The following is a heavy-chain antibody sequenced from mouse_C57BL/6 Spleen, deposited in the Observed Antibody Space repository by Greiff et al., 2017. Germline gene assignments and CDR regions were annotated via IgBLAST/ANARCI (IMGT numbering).Heavy chain of an antibody. D-gene: IGHD1-1*01. CDR2: INPSSGYT. CDR1: GYTFTSYW. CDR3: ARGGTTWYFDV. J-gene: IGHJ1*03. Sequence: VQLRQSGAELAKPGASVKLSCKASGYTFTSYWMHWVKQRPGRGLEWIGYINPSSGYTKYNQKFKDKATLTADKSSSTAYMQLSSLTYEDAAVYYCARGGTTWYFDVWGTGTTVTVSS. V-gene: IGHV1-7*01.